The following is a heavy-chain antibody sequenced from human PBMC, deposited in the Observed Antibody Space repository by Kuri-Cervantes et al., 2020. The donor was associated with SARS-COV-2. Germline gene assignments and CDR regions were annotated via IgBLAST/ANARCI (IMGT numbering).Heavy chain of an antibody. CDR2: INTSGGST. J-gene: IGHJ5*02. Sequence: ASVKVSCKASGYTFTSYYMHWVRQAPGQGLEWMGIINTSGGSTSYAQKMQGRVTITADESTNTAYMEMSSLRSEDTAIYYCAGDAMIITLFGLENWVDAWGQGTLVTVSS. V-gene: IGHV1-46*04. CDR1: GYTFTSYY. CDR3: AGDAMIITLFGLENWVDA. D-gene: IGHD3/OR15-3a*01.